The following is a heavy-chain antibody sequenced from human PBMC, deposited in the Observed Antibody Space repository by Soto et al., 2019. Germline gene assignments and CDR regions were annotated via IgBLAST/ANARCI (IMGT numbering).Heavy chain of an antibody. Sequence: PGGSLRLSCAPSGFTFSSYAMSWVRQAPEKGLEWVSAISGSGYSTYYADSVKGRFTISRDNSKNTLYLQMNSLRAEDTAVYYCAKGLTVGATTPFDYWGQGTLVTSPQ. CDR2: ISGSGYST. V-gene: IGHV3-23*01. CDR1: GFTFSSYA. D-gene: IGHD1-26*01. J-gene: IGHJ4*02. CDR3: AKGLTVGATTPFDY.